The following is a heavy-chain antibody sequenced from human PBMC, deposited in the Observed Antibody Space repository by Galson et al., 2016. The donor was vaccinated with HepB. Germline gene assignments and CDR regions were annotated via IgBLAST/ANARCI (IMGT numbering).Heavy chain of an antibody. Sequence: SLRLSCAASGFTFSSYAMSWVRQAPGKGLEWVSTISGSGYNTYYADSVKGRCTISRDNSKNTLYLQMNSLRAEDTAVYYCAKSQPGNSSGWYTLPIDAFDIWGQGTMVTVSS. CDR3: AKSQPGNSSGWYTLPIDAFDI. V-gene: IGHV3-23*01. D-gene: IGHD6-19*01. CDR2: ISGSGYNT. CDR1: GFTFSSYA. J-gene: IGHJ3*02.